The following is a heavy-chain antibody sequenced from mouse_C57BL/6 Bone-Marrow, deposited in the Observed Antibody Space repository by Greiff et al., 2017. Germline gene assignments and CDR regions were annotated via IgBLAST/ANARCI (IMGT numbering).Heavy chain of an antibody. CDR1: GYTFTSYW. CDR3: ARYGSSSAWFAY. D-gene: IGHD1-1*01. CDR2: IDPSDSYT. V-gene: IGHV1-69*01. J-gene: IGHJ3*01. Sequence: VQLQQPGAELVMPGASVKLSCKASGYTFTSYWMHWVKQRPGQGLEWIGEIDPSDSYTNYNQKFKGKSTLTVDKSSSPAYMQLSSLTSEDSAVYYCARYGSSSAWFAYWGQGTLVTVSA.